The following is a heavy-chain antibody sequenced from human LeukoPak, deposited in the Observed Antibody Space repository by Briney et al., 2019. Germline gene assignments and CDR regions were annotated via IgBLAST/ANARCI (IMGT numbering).Heavy chain of an antibody. CDR2: INNDGTST. J-gene: IGHJ4*02. CDR3: ARDPTYSSGWYEDYFDY. V-gene: IGHV3-74*01. Sequence: GGSLRLSCAASGFTFSNYWMHWGRQAPGKGLVWVSRINNDGTSTSYADSLKGRLSISRDNAKNTVYLQVNNLRADDTAVYYCARDPTYSSGWYEDYFDYWGQGTLVIVSS. CDR1: GFTFSNYW. D-gene: IGHD6-19*01.